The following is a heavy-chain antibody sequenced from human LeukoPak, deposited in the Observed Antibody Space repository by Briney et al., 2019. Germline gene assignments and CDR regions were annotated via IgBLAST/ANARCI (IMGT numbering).Heavy chain of an antibody. V-gene: IGHV1-18*04. CDR1: GYTFTGYY. CDR2: ISAYNGNT. D-gene: IGHD3-10*01. Sequence: GASVKVSCKASGYTFTGYYMHWVRQAPGQGLEWMGWISAYNGNTNYAQKLQGRVTMTTDTSTSTAYMELRSLRSDDTAVYYCARGPGSGSHYYFDYWGQGTLVTVSS. CDR3: ARGPGSGSHYYFDY. J-gene: IGHJ4*02.